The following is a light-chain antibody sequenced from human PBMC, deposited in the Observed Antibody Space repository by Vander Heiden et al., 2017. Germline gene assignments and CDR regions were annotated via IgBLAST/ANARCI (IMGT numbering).Light chain of an antibody. V-gene: IGKV1-39*01. J-gene: IGKJ3*01. CDR2: SAS. CDR3: QRSYSTPRT. CDR1: QSISTY. Sequence: DIQMTQSPSSLSASVGDRVTMTCRASQSISTYLNWYQQKPGKAPKLLIYSASSLGSGVPSRFSGSGSGTDFTLTISSLQSEDLATYYCQRSYSTPRTFDPGTKVDIK.